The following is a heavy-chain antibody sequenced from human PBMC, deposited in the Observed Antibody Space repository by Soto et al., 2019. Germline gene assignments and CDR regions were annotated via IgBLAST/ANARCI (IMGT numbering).Heavy chain of an antibody. CDR3: ARARGVVPAAHDY. J-gene: IGHJ4*02. D-gene: IGHD2-2*01. V-gene: IGHV1-69*02. CDR1: GGTFSSYT. CDR2: IIPILGIA. Sequence: GASVKVSCKASGGTFSSYTISWVRQAPGQGLEWMGRIIPILGIANYAQKFQSRVTITADKSTSTAYMELSSLRSEDTAVYYCARARGVVPAAHDYWGQGTLVTVSS.